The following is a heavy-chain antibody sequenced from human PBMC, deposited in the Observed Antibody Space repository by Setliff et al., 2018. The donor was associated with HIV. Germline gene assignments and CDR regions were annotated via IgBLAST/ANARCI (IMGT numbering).Heavy chain of an antibody. J-gene: IGHJ4*02. D-gene: IGHD2-15*01. CDR3: ARTPFGVVVLYYFDY. CDR1: GFSLTSYG. V-gene: IGHV3-30*02. CDR2: IRYDGSNK. Sequence: GESLKISCAASGFSLTSYGMHWVRQAPGKGLEWVAFIRYDGSNKYYSDSVKGRFTISRDNSKNTLYLQMNSLRAEDTAVYYCARTPFGVVVLYYFDYWGQGTLVTVSS.